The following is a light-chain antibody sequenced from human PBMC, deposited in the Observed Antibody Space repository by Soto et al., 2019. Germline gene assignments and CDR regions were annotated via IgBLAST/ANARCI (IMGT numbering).Light chain of an antibody. CDR1: QSVSSSS. CDR2: GAS. J-gene: IGKJ5*01. CDR3: QQYGSSPSIT. Sequence: EIVLTQSPGTLSLSPGERATLSCRASQSVSSSSLAWYQQKPGQAPRLLIYGASSRATDIPDRFSGSGSGTDFPLTISTLEPEDFAVYYCQQYGSSPSITFGQGTRLEIK. V-gene: IGKV3-20*01.